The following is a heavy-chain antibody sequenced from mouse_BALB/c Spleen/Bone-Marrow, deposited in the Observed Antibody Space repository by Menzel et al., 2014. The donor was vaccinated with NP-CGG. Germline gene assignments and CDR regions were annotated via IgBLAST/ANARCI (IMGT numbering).Heavy chain of an antibody. CDR1: GYTFTTYT. V-gene: IGHV1-4*01. CDR2: INPSSGYT. CDR3: ARVYGNYDAMDY. Sequence: VQLQQSGAEQARPGASVKMSCRASGYTFTTYTIHWVKQRPGQGLEWIGYINPSSGYTYYNQKFKDKATLTADKSSSAAYLQLSSLTSEDSAVYYCARVYGNYDAMDYWGQGTSVTVSS. J-gene: IGHJ4*01. D-gene: IGHD2-1*01.